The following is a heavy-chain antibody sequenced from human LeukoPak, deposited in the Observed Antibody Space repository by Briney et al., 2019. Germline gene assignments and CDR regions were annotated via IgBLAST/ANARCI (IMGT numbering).Heavy chain of an antibody. CDR2: IDWDDGN. J-gene: IGHJ5*02. Sequence: SGPALLQPTHTLPLTCTFSGFSLRASGMRMGLSRQPPAKALEWLPRIDWDDGNFYRTSLQTRLTVSKDSSKCPVGLTMTNMGPVDTATYYWARTTVAGQGLCDPCGQGTLVTVSS. CDR3: ARTTVAGQGLCDP. D-gene: IGHD6-19*01. CDR1: GFSLRASGMR. V-gene: IGHV2-70*04.